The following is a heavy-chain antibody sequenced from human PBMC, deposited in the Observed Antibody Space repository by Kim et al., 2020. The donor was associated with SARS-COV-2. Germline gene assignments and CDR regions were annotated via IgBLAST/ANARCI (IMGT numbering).Heavy chain of an antibody. CDR1: GFTFSNAW. V-gene: IGHV3-15*01. J-gene: IGHJ5*02. Sequence: GGSLRLSCAASGFTFSNAWMSWVRQAPGKGLEWVGRIKSKTDGGTTDYAAPVKGRFTISRDDSKNTLYLQMNSLKTEDPAVYYCTTDPSSSMTSQQWELYGIWFDPWGQGTLVTVSS. D-gene: IGHD1-26*01. CDR2: IKSKTDGGTT. CDR3: TTDPSSSMTSQQWELYGIWFDP.